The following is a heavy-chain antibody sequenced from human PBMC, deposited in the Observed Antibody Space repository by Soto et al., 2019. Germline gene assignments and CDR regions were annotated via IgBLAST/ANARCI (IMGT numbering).Heavy chain of an antibody. CDR3: LTRPRPQQYGSGSYYNDY. D-gene: IGHD3-10*01. Sequence: GGSLRLSCAASGFTFSGSAMHWVRQASGKGLEWVGRIRSKANSYATAYAASVKGRFTISRDDSKNTAYLQMNSLKTEDTAVYYCLTRPRPQQYGSGSYYNDYWGQGTLVTVSS. CDR1: GFTFSGSA. J-gene: IGHJ4*02. CDR2: IRSKANSYAT. V-gene: IGHV3-73*01.